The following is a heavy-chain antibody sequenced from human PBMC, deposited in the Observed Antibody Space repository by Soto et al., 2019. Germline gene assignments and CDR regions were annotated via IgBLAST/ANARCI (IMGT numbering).Heavy chain of an antibody. V-gene: IGHV4-39*01. CDR3: ARWYSGSYAHYYYGMDV. J-gene: IGHJ6*02. Sequence: PSETLSLTCTVSGGSISSGGYYWGWIRQPPGKGLEWIGSIYYSGSTYYNPSLKSRVTISVDTSKNQFSLKLSSVTAADTAVYYCARWYSGSYAHYYYGMDVWGQGTTVTVSS. CDR1: GGSISSGGYY. CDR2: IYYSGST. D-gene: IGHD1-26*01.